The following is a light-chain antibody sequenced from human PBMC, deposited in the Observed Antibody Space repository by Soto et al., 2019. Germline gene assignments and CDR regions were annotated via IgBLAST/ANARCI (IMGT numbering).Light chain of an antibody. V-gene: IGKV3-15*01. CDR2: RAS. Sequence: EIVMTQSPATLSVSPGERATLSCRASQSLNDNLAWYQQKPGQAPRLLIYRASTRATGVPGRFSASGSGTEFTLTISSLQSEDFAVYYCQQYGSSYPWTFGQGTKVEIK. CDR3: QQYGSSYPWT. J-gene: IGKJ1*01. CDR1: QSLNDN.